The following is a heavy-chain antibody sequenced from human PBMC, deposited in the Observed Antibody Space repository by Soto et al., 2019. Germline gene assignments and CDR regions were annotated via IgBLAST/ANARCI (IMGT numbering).Heavy chain of an antibody. D-gene: IGHD2-21*02. Sequence: PGGSLRLSCAAPGFTFSSYEMNWARQAPGKGLEWVSYISSSGSSISYADSLKGRFTIYRDNAKNSLYLQMNSLRAEDTAVYYCAREVTADAIDIWGQGTMVTVSS. CDR3: AREVTADAIDI. J-gene: IGHJ3*02. CDR1: GFTFSSYE. V-gene: IGHV3-48*03. CDR2: ISSSGSSI.